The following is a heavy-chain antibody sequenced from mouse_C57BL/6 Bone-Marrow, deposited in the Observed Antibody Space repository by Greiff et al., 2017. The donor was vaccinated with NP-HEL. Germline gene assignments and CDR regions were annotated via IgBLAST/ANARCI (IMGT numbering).Heavy chain of an antibody. V-gene: IGHV7-1*01. Sequence: EVMLVESGGGLVQSGRSLRLSCATSGFTFSDFYMEWVRQAPGKGLEWIAASRNKANDDTTEYSATGKGRFIVSRDTSQSILYLQMNALRAEDTAIYYCARGLLWLRRRGYAMDYWGQGTSVTVSS. D-gene: IGHD2-2*01. J-gene: IGHJ4*01. CDR1: GFTFSDFY. CDR2: SRNKANDDTT. CDR3: ARGLLWLRRRGYAMDY.